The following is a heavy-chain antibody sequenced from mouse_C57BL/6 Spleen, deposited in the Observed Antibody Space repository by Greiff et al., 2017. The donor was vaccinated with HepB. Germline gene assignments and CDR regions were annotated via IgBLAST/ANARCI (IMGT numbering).Heavy chain of an antibody. CDR2: IHPNSGST. CDR3: AAYDYGSSYDY. D-gene: IGHD1-1*01. Sequence: QVQLQQPGAELVKPGASVKLSCKASGYTFTSYWMHWVKQRPGQGLEWIGMIHPNSGSTNYNEKFKSKATLTVDKSSSTAYMQLSSLTSEDSAVYYCAAYDYGSSYDYWGQGTTLTVSS. V-gene: IGHV1-64*01. J-gene: IGHJ2*01. CDR1: GYTFTSYW.